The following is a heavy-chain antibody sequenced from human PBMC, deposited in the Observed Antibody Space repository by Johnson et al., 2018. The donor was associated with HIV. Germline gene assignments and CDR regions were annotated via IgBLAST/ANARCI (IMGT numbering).Heavy chain of an antibody. Sequence: VQLVESGGGLVQPGGSLRLSCAASGFTFSSYDMHWVRQATGKGLEWVSAIGTAGDTYYPGSVKGRFTISRDNSKTTLYLQMNSLRAEDTAVYFCARREEGRITMILGAFDIWGQGTMVTVSS. CDR1: GFTFSSYD. D-gene: IGHD3-22*01. CDR2: IGTAGDT. V-gene: IGHV3-13*01. J-gene: IGHJ3*02. CDR3: ARREEGRITMILGAFDI.